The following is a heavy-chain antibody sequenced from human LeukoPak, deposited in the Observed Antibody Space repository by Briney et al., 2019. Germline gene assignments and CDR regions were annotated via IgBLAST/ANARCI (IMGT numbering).Heavy chain of an antibody. CDR3: ARDNWVDC. J-gene: IGHJ5*01. CDR2: IYYSGST. Sequence: GSLRLSCAASGFTFSTYSMNWVRQPPGKGLEWIGSIYYSGSTYYNPSLKSRVTISVDTSKNQFSLKLSSVTAADTAIYYCARDNWVDCWGQGTLVTVSS. CDR1: GFTFSTYS. V-gene: IGHV4-39*07.